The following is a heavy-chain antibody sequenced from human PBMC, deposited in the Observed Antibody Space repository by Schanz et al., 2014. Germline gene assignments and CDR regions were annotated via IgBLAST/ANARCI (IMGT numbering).Heavy chain of an antibody. CDR2: ISRDGTTS. D-gene: IGHD7-27*01. J-gene: IGHJ3*02. V-gene: IGHV3-11*01. CDR3: ARENLNWEAFDI. Sequence: QVQLVESGGGLVKPGGSLRLSCAASGFIFHDYYLNWIRQAPGKGLEWLSYISRDGTTSYYADSVKGRFTISRDNAKNSLYLEMTSLRGEDTAVYYCARENLNWEAFDIWGQGTVVTVSS. CDR1: GFIFHDYY.